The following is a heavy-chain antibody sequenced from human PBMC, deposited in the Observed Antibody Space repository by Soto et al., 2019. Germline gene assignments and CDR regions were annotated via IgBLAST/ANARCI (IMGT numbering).Heavy chain of an antibody. D-gene: IGHD5-12*01. J-gene: IGHJ4*02. Sequence: QVQLVESGGGVVQPGRSLRLSCAASGFTFSSYAMHWVRQPPGKGLEWVAVISYDGSNKYYADSVKGRFTISRDNSKNTLYLQMNSLRAEDTAVYYCARDREDGYNWADYWGQGTLVTVSS. CDR3: ARDREDGYNWADY. CDR1: GFTFSSYA. CDR2: ISYDGSNK. V-gene: IGHV3-30-3*01.